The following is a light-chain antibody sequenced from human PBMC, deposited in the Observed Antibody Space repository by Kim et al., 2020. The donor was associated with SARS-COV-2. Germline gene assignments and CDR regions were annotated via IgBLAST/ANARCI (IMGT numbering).Light chain of an antibody. J-gene: IGKJ4*01. V-gene: IGKV4-1*01. Sequence: ANINCKYRQNNLYNSNNKNYLAWYQQKPGQPPKLLIYWASTRESGVPDRFSGSGSGTDFTLTINRLQAEDVAVYYCQQYYSTPLTFGGGTKVDIK. CDR2: WAS. CDR1: QNNLYNSNNKNY. CDR3: QQYYSTPLT.